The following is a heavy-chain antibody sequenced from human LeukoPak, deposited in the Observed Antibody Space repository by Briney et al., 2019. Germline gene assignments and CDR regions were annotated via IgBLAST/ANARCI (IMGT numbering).Heavy chain of an antibody. CDR1: GFTFGDYA. CDR3: TRGPTVLQYYFDY. D-gene: IGHD4-17*01. Sequence: PGGSLRLSCTASGFTFGDYAMSWVRQAPGKGLEWVGFIRSKAYGGTTEYAASVKGRFTISRDDSKSIAYLQMNSLKTEDTAVYYCTRGPTVLQYYFDYWGQGTLVTVSS. CDR2: IRSKAYGGTT. V-gene: IGHV3-49*04. J-gene: IGHJ4*02.